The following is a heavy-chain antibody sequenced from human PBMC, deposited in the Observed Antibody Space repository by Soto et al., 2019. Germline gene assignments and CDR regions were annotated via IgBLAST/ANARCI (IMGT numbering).Heavy chain of an antibody. J-gene: IGHJ6*02. CDR2: IYPEDSET. CDR3: ARFLGVTRLYGMDV. CDR1: GYSFTNYW. Sequence: PGESLKISCKGSGYSFTNYWIGWVRQMPGKDLEWIGIIYPEDSETRYSPSFQGLVTISVDKSISTAYLQWSSLKASDTAMYYCARFLGVTRLYGMDVWGQGTTVTVSS. D-gene: IGHD3-3*01. V-gene: IGHV5-51*01.